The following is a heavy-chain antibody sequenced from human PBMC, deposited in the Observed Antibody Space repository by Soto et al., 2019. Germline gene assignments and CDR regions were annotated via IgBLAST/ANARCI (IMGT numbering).Heavy chain of an antibody. J-gene: IGHJ5*02. Sequence: EVQLVESGGGLVQPGGSLRLSCATSGITFTNAWMGWVRQAPGKGLEWIGRLKSRRDGGASDFAAPVKGRVSISKDESKNTLYLQMNSLKTEDTAVYYCTTDGGVTAYPLFWAWGQGTVVTVSS. CDR2: LKSRRDGGAS. CDR1: GITFTNAW. V-gene: IGHV3-15*01. CDR3: TTDGGVTAYPLFWA. D-gene: IGHD2-21*02.